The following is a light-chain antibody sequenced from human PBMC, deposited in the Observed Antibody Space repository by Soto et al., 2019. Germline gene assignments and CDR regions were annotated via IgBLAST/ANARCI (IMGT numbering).Light chain of an antibody. CDR1: QSVRGN. Sequence: EIVMMQSPATLSVSPGERATLSCRASQSVRGNLAWYQQKPGQAPRLLIYGVSTKASGIPARFSGSGSGTEFTLTISSLQSEDVAVYCCQQYNNWPPTFGQGTKVEIK. CDR2: GVS. V-gene: IGKV3-15*01. CDR3: QQYNNWPPT. J-gene: IGKJ1*01.